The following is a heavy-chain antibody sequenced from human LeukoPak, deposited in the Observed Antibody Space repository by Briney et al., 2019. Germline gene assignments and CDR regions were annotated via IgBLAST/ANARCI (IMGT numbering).Heavy chain of an antibody. J-gene: IGHJ4*02. Sequence: ASVKVSCKASGYTLSVYYMHWVRQVPGQGLEWMGWINPKTDETNYAQKFQGRVTMTRDTSISTVYMELSRLTSADTAVYYCARRHLRMRSYDYWGQGPLVIVSS. CDR3: ARRHLRMRSYDY. D-gene: IGHD5-24*01. CDR2: INPKTDET. V-gene: IGHV1-2*02. CDR1: GYTLSVYY.